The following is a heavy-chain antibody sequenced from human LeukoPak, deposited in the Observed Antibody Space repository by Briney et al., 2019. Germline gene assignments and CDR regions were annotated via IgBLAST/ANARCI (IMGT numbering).Heavy chain of an antibody. V-gene: IGHV3-30-3*01. CDR2: ISYDGSNK. CDR1: GFTFSSYA. J-gene: IGHJ4*02. CDR3: ARELAD. Sequence: GRSMRLSCAASGFTFSSYAMHWVRQAPGKGLEWVAVISYDGSNKYYADSVKGRFTISRDNSKNTLYLQMNSLRAEDTAVYYCARELADWGQGTLVTVSS.